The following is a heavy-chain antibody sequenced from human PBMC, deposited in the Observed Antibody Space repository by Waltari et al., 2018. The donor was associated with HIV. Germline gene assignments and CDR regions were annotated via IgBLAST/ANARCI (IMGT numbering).Heavy chain of an antibody. CDR2: INHSVST. D-gene: IGHD2-15*01. V-gene: IGHV4-34*01. CDR1: GGSFSGYY. J-gene: IGHJ5*02. Sequence: QVQLQQWGAGLLKPSETLSLTCAVYGGSFSGYYWSWVRQPPGQGLEWIGEINHSVSTNSNPSLTTRVAIAVETCKNQCSLKLGSVTAADTAGYYCARGFEQGVVAATPVLLGGFAPWGQGTLVTVSS. CDR3: ARGFEQGVVAATPVLLGGFAP.